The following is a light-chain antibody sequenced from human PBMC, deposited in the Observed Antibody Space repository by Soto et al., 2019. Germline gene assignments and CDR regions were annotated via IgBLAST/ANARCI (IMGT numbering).Light chain of an antibody. CDR1: QNINNNY. V-gene: IGKV3-20*01. CDR3: QQYGSSPRT. J-gene: IGKJ1*01. Sequence: EIVLTQSPATLSSFPGDRAALSCRASQNINNNYLAWYQQKPGQAPRLLIYGASMRAIGIPDKFGGSGFGTDFTLTISRLETEDFAMYYCQQYGSSPRTFGQGTKVDIK. CDR2: GAS.